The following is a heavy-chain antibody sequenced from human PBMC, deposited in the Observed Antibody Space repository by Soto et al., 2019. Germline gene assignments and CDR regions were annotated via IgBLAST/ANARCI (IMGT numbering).Heavy chain of an antibody. J-gene: IGHJ4*02. CDR2: ITVGTGHT. CDR1: GFTSTSSS. CDR3: AAGDSSGYYGG. Sequence: ASVKVSCKASGFTSTSSSVQCVRQARGQLLEWIGWITVGTGHTNYAQKFQERVTITRDMSASTAYMELSNLRSEDTAVYYCAAGDSSGYYGGWGRGTQVTDSS. V-gene: IGHV1-58*01. D-gene: IGHD3-22*01.